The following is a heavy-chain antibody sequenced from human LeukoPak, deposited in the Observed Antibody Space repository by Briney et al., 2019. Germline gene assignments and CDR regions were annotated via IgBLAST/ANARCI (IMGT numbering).Heavy chain of an antibody. CDR3: ARYYGSYNWFDP. V-gene: IGHV4-39*07. CDR1: GGSISSSSYY. J-gene: IGHJ5*02. Sequence: SETLSLTCTASGGSISSSSYYWGWIRQPPGKGLEWIGSIYYSGSTYYNPSLKSRVTISVDTSKNQFSLKLSSVTAADTAVYYCARYYGSYNWFDPWGQGTLVTVSS. CDR2: IYYSGST. D-gene: IGHD3-10*01.